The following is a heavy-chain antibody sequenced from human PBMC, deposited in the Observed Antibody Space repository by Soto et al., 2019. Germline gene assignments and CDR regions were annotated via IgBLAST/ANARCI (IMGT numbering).Heavy chain of an antibody. V-gene: IGHV1-69*12. J-gene: IGHJ6*02. CDR3: ASWLKGPDIGNYYYGMDV. CDR2: IMPIFRAP. Sequence: QVQLVQSGAEVKKPGSSVKVSCKASGGAFSDYAFSWVRQAPGQGLDWLGGIMPIFRAPDYAQKFQGRVTITADELTGTXXMEMNSLRSEDTAVYYCASWLKGPDIGNYYYGMDVWGQGTTVTVS. CDR1: GGAFSDYA. D-gene: IGHD2-15*01.